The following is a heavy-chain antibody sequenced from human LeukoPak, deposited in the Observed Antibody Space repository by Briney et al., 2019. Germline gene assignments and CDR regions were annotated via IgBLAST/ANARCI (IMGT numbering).Heavy chain of an antibody. CDR1: GASINSHY. CDR3: AKGAKPAPGNYYFDH. J-gene: IGHJ4*02. D-gene: IGHD5-24*01. V-gene: IGHV4-4*07. Sequence: SETLSLTCTVSGASINSHYWSWIRQPAGKGLEWIGRIYISGSTNYNSSLQSRVTMSVDTSKNQFSLKLTSVTAADTAVYYCAKGAKPAPGNYYFDHWGQGTLVTVSS. CDR2: IYISGST.